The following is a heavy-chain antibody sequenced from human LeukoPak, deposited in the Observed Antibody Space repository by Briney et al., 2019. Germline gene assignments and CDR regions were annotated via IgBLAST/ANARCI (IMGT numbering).Heavy chain of an antibody. J-gene: IGHJ4*02. D-gene: IGHD2-15*01. CDR3: AKNSGGTCYSHLDY. CDR2: ISGSGGST. Sequence: GGSLRLSCAASGFTFSSYGMTWVRQAPGKGLEWVSGISGSGGSTYYEDPVKGRFTISRDNSKNTLYLQMNSLRAEDTAVYYCAKNSGGTCYSHLDYWGQGTLVTVSS. V-gene: IGHV3-23*01. CDR1: GFTFSSYG.